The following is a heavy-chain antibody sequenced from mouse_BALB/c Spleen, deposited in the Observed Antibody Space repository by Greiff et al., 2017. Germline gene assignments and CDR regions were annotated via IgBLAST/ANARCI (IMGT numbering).Heavy chain of an antibody. J-gene: IGHJ3*01. CDR2: IWGDGST. V-gene: IGHV2-6-7*01. CDR3: AREGPGDYGSSYVLAY. D-gene: IGHD1-1*01. CDR1: GFSLTGYG. Sequence: QVQLKESGPGLVAPSQSLSITCTVSGFSLTGYGVNWVRQPPGKGLEWLGMIWGDGSTDYNSALKSRLSISKDNSKSQVFLKMNSLQTDDTARYSCAREGPGDYGSSYVLAYWGQGTLVTVSA.